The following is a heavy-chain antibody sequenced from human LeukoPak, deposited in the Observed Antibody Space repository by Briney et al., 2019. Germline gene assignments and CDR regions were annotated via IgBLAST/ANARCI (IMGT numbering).Heavy chain of an antibody. V-gene: IGHV2-5*02. J-gene: IGHJ4*02. D-gene: IGHD6-13*01. CDR2: IYWDDDK. Sequence: SGPTLVNPTQTLTLTCTFSGFSLSTSEVGVGWIRQPPGKALEWLAFIYWDDDKRYSPSLKSRLTITKDTSKNQVVLTMTNMDPVDTATYYCAHMTYSSSWYGTAFFDYWGQGTLVTVSS. CDR1: GFSLSTSEVG. CDR3: AHMTYSSSWYGTAFFDY.